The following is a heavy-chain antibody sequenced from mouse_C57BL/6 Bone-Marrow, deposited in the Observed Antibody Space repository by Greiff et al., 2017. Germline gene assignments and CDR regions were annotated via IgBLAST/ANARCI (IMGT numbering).Heavy chain of an antibody. D-gene: IGHD4-1*01. CDR2: ISDGGSYT. V-gene: IGHV5-4*03. CDR3: ARAGTGFDY. CDR1: GFTFSSYA. J-gene: IGHJ2*01. Sequence: EVMLVESGGGLVKPGGSLKLSCAASGFTFSSYAMSWVRQTPEKRLEWVATISDGGSYTYYPDNVKGRFTISRDNAKNNLYLQMSHLKSEDTAMYYCARAGTGFDYWGQGTTLTVSS.